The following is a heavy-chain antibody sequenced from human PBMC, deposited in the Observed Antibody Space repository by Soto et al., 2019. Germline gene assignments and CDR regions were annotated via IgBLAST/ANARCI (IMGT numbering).Heavy chain of an antibody. J-gene: IGHJ5*02. CDR3: ARHRRNWNNENWYGP. CDR1: GGSLTSGIFF. V-gene: IGHV4-39*01. CDR2: MYQSGSS. D-gene: IGHD1-1*01. Sequence: SETLSLTCTVSGGSLTSGIFFWGWIRQTPGKGLEWIASMYQSGSSHYNPSLKSRVTMTLDTSKNQFSLRLNSVTAADTATYYCARHRRNWNNENWYGPWGRGTLVTVSS.